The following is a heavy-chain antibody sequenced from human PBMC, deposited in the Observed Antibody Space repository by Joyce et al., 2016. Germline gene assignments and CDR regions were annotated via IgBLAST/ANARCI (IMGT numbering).Heavy chain of an antibody. D-gene: IGHD2/OR15-2a*01. V-gene: IGHV3-23*01. CDR1: ELTFSSYA. CDR3: AKLLYAQYYYGMDV. CDR2: ISGSGGST. J-gene: IGHJ6*02. Sequence: EVQVLESGGGLVQPGGSLRLFCAASELTFSSYAMTWVRQAPGKGREWVSAISGSGGSTHYADSVKGRFTISRDNSKNTLYLQMNSLRAEDTAIYYCAKLLYAQYYYGMDVWGQGTTVTVSS.